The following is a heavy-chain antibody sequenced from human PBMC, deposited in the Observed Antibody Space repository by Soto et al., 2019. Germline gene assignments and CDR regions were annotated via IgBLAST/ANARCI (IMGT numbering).Heavy chain of an antibody. CDR2: INPSGGST. V-gene: IGHV1-46*01. J-gene: IGHJ5*02. CDR1: GYTLATYY. CDR3: ARDMTAAVAGTVRGCFAP. D-gene: IGHD6-19*01. Sequence: ASLKFSCKASGYTLATYYMDWAGQAPEQGLEWMGIINPSGGSTSYAQKFQGRVTMTRDTSISTAYMELSRLRSDDTAVYYCARDMTAAVAGTVRGCFAPWGQGTLVPVSS.